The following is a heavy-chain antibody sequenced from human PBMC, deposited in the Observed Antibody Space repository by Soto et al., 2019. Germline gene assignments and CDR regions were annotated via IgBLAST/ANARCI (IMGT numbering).Heavy chain of an antibody. V-gene: IGHV4-31*03. CDR1: GGSINSGSYY. CDR2: INYSGST. J-gene: IGHJ5*02. Sequence: QVQLQESGPGLVKPSQTLSLTCTVTGGSINSGSYYWSWIRQHPGKGLEWIGNINYSGSTYYNPSLKSRVLMSVDASQNQFFLKLTSVTAADTAIYYCARDRLMGQYFGPWGQGTLVTVSS. D-gene: IGHD2-2*01. CDR3: ARDRLMGQYFGP.